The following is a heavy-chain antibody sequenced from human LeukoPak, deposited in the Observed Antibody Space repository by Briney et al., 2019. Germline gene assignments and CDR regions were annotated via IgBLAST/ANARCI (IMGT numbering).Heavy chain of an antibody. D-gene: IGHD3-10*01. CDR3: ARGDKNWFDP. V-gene: IGHV4-39*01. CDR1: GGSIRSSYYY. J-gene: IGHJ5*02. Sequence: SETLSLTCTVSGGSIRSSYYYWGWIRQPPGKGLEWIGSIYDSGSTYYNPSLKSRVTISVDTSKNQFSLKLNSVTAADTAVYYCARGDKNWFDPWGQGTLVTVSS. CDR2: IYDSGST.